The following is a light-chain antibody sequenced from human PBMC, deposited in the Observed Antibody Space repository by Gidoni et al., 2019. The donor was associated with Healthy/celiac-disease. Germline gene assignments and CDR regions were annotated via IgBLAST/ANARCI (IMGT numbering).Light chain of an antibody. CDR1: QGISSY. J-gene: IGKJ2*01. Sequence: IQLTPSPSSLSASVGDRFTITCRASQGISSYLAWYQQKPGKAPKLLIYAASTLQSGVPSRLSGSGSGIDFTITISSLQHEDFETYYCQQLNSYPRYTFXXXTKLEIK. CDR3: QQLNSYPRYT. V-gene: IGKV1-9*01. CDR2: AAS.